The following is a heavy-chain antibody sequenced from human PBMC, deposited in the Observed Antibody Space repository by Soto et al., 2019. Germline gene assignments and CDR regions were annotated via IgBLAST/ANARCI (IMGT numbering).Heavy chain of an antibody. D-gene: IGHD4-17*01. Sequence: EVPLLGSGGGLVQPGGSLRLSCAASGFTFSSYAMSWVRQAPGKGLEWVSAISGSGGSTYYADSVKGRFTISRDNSKNTLYLQMNSLRAEDTAVYYCAVTSPVDIWFDPWGQGTLVTVSS. V-gene: IGHV3-23*01. CDR3: AVTSPVDIWFDP. CDR1: GFTFSSYA. CDR2: ISGSGGST. J-gene: IGHJ5*02.